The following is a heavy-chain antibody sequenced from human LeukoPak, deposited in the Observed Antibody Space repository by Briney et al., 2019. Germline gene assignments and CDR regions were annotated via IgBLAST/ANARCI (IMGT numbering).Heavy chain of an antibody. CDR2: IYYSGST. V-gene: IGHV4-30-4*08. CDR1: GGSISSGDYY. CDR3: ARTKLYCSGGSCYSSLDY. J-gene: IGHJ4*02. D-gene: IGHD2-15*01. Sequence: NASQTLSLTCTVSGGSISSGDYYWSWIRQPPGKGLEWIGYIYYSGSTYYNPSLKSRVTISVDTSKNQFSLKLSSVTAADTAVYYCARTKLYCSGGSCYSSLDYWGQGTLVTVSS.